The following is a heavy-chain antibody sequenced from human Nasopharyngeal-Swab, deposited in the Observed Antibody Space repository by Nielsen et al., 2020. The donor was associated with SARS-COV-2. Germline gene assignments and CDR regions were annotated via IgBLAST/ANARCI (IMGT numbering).Heavy chain of an antibody. CDR1: GYTFTNHV. D-gene: IGHD3-3*01. Sequence: ASVTVSCKASGYTFTNHVIHWVRQAPGQRLEWMGWINVGNDNRRYSLKFHDRITITRDTSASTAYMELSSLISEDTAVYYCARAKVSWSGEFDYWGQGTLVTVSS. CDR3: ARAKVSWSGEFDY. CDR2: INVGNDNR. J-gene: IGHJ4*02. V-gene: IGHV1-3*01.